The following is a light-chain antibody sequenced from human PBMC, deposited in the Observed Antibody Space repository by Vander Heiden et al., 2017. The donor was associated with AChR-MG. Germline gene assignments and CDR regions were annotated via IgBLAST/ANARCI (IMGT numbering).Light chain of an antibody. J-gene: IGLJ2*01. CDR2: DGS. CDR1: SSDVGGYNY. V-gene: IGLV2-14*03. CDR3: SSYTSSSTLEVV. Sequence: QSALTQPASVPASPGQSLTISCTGTSSDVGGYNYGSWYQQHPGKAPKLMIYDGSNRPSGVSNRFSGSKSGNTASLTISGLQAEDEADYYCSSYTSSSTLEVVFGGGTKLTVL.